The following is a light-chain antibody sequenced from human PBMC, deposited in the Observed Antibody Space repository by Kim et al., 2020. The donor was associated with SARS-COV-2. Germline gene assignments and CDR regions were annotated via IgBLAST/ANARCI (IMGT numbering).Light chain of an antibody. CDR2: AAS. Sequence: APRLLIYAASTRATGIPARFSGAESGTEFTLTIDSLQPEDFAISYCQQYTKWPLFGPGTKVDIK. V-gene: IGKV3-15*01. J-gene: IGKJ3*01. CDR3: QQYTKWPL.